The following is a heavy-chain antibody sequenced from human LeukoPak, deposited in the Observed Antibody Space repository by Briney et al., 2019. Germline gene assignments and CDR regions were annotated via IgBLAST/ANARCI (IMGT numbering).Heavy chain of an antibody. CDR1: GFTFSSYW. V-gene: IGHV3-7*03. CDR2: IKQDGSEK. D-gene: IGHD3-22*01. J-gene: IGHJ3*02. CDR3: AREYYDRSGRKHAFDI. Sequence: QPGGSLRLSCAASGFTFSSYWMSWVRQAPGKGLEWVANIKQDGSEKYYVDSVKGRFTISRDNAKNSLYLQMNSLRAEDTAVYYCAREYYDRSGRKHAFDIWGQGTMVTVSS.